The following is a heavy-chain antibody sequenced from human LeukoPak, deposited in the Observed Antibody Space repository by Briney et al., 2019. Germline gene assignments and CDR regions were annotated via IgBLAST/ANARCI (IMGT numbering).Heavy chain of an antibody. CDR2: IDYSGTT. J-gene: IGHJ1*01. V-gene: IGHV4-38-2*01. CDR1: GYPIGSGYF. D-gene: IGHD1-1*01. Sequence: SETLSLTCGVSGYPIGSGYFWGWIRQPPGKGLEWIATIDYSGTTYYNPSLKSRITISMDTSKKQFYLHLTSVNDAATALYHCARHRNYNWNDGRTFEQWGQGALVPVSS. CDR3: ARHRNYNWNDGRTFEQ.